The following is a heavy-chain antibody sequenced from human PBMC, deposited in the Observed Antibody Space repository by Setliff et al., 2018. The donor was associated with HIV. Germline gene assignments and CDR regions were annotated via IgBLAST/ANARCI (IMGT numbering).Heavy chain of an antibody. D-gene: IGHD6-19*01. Sequence: GESLKISCAASGFTFSSYGMHWVRQAPGKGLEWVAVISYDGSNKYYTDSVKGRFTISRDNSKNTLYLQMNSLRDEDTAVYYCARDRSDDVGSFHHWGQGTLVTVSS. CDR1: GFTFSSYG. J-gene: IGHJ4*02. V-gene: IGHV3-30*03. CDR3: ARDRSDDVGSFHH. CDR2: ISYDGSNK.